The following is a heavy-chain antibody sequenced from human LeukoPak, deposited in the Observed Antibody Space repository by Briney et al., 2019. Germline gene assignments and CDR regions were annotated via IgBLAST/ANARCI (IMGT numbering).Heavy chain of an antibody. J-gene: IGHJ5*02. V-gene: IGHV1-2*02. D-gene: IGHD2-2*01. Sequence: GASVKVSCKASGYTFTGYYMHWVRQAPGQGLEWMGWINPNSGGTNYAQKFQGRVTMTRDTSISTAYMELSRLRSDDTAVYYCARALGYCSSTSCFAWFDPWGQGTLVTVSP. CDR1: GYTFTGYY. CDR2: INPNSGGT. CDR3: ARALGYCSSTSCFAWFDP.